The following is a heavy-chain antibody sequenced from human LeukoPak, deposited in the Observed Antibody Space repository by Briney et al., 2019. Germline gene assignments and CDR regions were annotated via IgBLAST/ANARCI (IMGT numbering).Heavy chain of an antibody. CDR3: ARDFYSARGAYYDFWSGYPSPYYFDY. J-gene: IGHJ4*02. Sequence: GGSLRLSCAASGFTFSSYSMNWVRQAPGKGLEWVSSISSSSSYIYYADSVKGRFTISRDNAKNSLYLQMNSLRAEDTAVYYCARDFYSARGAYYDFWSGYPSPYYFDYWGQGTLVTVSS. V-gene: IGHV3-21*01. CDR1: GFTFSSYS. D-gene: IGHD3-3*01. CDR2: ISSSSSYI.